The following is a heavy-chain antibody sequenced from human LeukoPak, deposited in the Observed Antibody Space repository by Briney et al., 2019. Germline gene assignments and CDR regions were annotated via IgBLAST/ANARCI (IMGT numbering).Heavy chain of an antibody. Sequence: ASVKVSCKASGYTFTSYYMHWVRQAPGQGLEWMGIINPSGGSTSYAQKFQGRVTMTRDTSISTAYMELSRLRSDDTAVYYCARSQWILPTHAREYAFDIWGQGTMVTVSS. CDR1: GYTFTSYY. V-gene: IGHV1-46*01. D-gene: IGHD5-18*01. CDR2: INPSGGST. J-gene: IGHJ3*02. CDR3: ARSQWILPTHAREYAFDI.